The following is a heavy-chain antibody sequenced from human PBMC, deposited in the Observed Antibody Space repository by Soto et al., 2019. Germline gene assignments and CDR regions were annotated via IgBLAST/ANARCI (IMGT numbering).Heavy chain of an antibody. J-gene: IGHJ4*02. CDR2: INQDGSRT. D-gene: IGHD6-19*01. CDR1: GFTFSNFW. V-gene: IGHV3-7*01. Sequence: PXVSLLLSCAASGFTFSNFWMNWVRQAPGTGLEWVAKINQDGSRTSYVDSVRGRFTISRDNAKSSLYLQMNGLRVDDTAVYYCARDSGWASDYWGQGALVTVSS. CDR3: ARDSGWASDY.